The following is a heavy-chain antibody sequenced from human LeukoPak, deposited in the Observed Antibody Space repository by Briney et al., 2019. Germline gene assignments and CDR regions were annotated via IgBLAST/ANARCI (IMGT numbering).Heavy chain of an antibody. V-gene: IGHV1-18*01. CDR1: GYTFTSYG. J-gene: IGHJ4*02. Sequence: ASVKVSCKASGYTFTSYGISWVRQAPGKGLDWMGWISTYNGNINYAQQLQGRVTMTTDTSTSTAYMELRSLRSDDTAVYYCARNGVGATKGADYWGQGTLVTVCS. CDR2: ISTYNGNI. D-gene: IGHD1-26*01. CDR3: ARNGVGATKGADY.